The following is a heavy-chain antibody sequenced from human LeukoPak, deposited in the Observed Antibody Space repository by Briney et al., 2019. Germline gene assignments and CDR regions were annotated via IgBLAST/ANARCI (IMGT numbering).Heavy chain of an antibody. Sequence: ASVKVSCKASGYTFTGYYTHWVRQAPGQGLEWMGWINPNSGGTNYAQKFQGRVTMTRDTSISTAYMELSRLRSDDTAVYYCARDQPYYYGSGSSSHSDYWGQGTLVTVSS. CDR1: GYTFTGYY. V-gene: IGHV1-2*02. D-gene: IGHD3-10*01. CDR2: INPNSGGT. CDR3: ARDQPYYYGSGSSSHSDY. J-gene: IGHJ4*02.